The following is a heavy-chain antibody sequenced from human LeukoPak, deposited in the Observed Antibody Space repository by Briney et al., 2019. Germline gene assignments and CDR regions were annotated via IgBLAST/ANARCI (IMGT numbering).Heavy chain of an antibody. J-gene: IGHJ5*02. CDR1: GYTFTSYG. CDR2: ISAYNGNT. V-gene: IGHV1-18*01. Sequence: ASVKVSCKASGYTFTSYGISWVRQAPGQGLEWMGWISAYNGNTNYAQKLQGRVTMTTDTSTSTAYMELRSLRSDDTAVYYCARAPDIVLMNGVTPWGQGTLVTVSS. CDR3: ARAPDIVLMNGVTP. D-gene: IGHD2-8*01.